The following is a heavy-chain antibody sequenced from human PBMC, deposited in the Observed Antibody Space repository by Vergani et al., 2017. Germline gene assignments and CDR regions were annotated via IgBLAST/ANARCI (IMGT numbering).Heavy chain of an antibody. D-gene: IGHD6-13*01. CDR2: FYTGGGT. J-gene: IGHJ6*02. CDR1: GGSISSGSYY. Sequence: QVQLQESGPGLVRPSQTLSLTCTVSGGSISSGSYYWSWFRQPAGKGLEWIGRFYTGGGTSYNPSLKSRVTISVDTSKNQFSLQLSSVTAADTAVYDCARDPLYSTTWPFLLLDMDVLVQGTTVTVSS. CDR3: ARDPLYSTTWPFLLLDMDV. V-gene: IGHV4-61*02.